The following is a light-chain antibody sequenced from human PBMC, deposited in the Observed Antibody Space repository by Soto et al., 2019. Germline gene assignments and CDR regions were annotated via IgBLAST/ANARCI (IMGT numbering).Light chain of an antibody. Sequence: QSVLTQPASVSWSPGQSITISCTGTSSDVGGYNYVSWYQQHPVKAPKLMIYDVTNRPSGVSDRFSGSKSGNTASLTISGFQAEDEADYYCSSYTGSSTPYGFGTGTKFTVL. V-gene: IGLV2-14*01. J-gene: IGLJ1*01. CDR2: DVT. CDR1: SSDVGGYNY. CDR3: SSYTGSSTPYG.